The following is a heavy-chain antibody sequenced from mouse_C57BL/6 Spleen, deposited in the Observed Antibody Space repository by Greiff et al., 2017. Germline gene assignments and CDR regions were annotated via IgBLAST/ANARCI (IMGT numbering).Heavy chain of an antibody. CDR3: VRGDGYHFDY. J-gene: IGHJ2*01. CDR2: IHPNSSST. Sequence: QVQLQQPGAELVKPGASVKLSCKASGYTFTSYWMHWVKQRPGQGLEWIGMIHPNSSSTNYNEKFKSKATLTVDKSSSTAYMQLSSLTSEDSAVYYCVRGDGYHFDYWGQGTTLTVSS. CDR1: GYTFTSYW. D-gene: IGHD2-3*01. V-gene: IGHV1-64*01.